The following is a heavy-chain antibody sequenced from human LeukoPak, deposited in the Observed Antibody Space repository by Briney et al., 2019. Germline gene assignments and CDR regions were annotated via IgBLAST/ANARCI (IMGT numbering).Heavy chain of an antibody. D-gene: IGHD2-21*02. V-gene: IGHV3-64D*06. J-gene: IGHJ4*02. CDR3: VKDLSDRDVDY. CDR2: ISKKGVNT. CDR1: GFTFSWYG. Sequence: GGSLRLSCLGSGFTFSWYGMNWVRQAPGRGLEYVSAISKKGVNTYYVDSAKGRFTISRDNSKNTLYLQMNSLRVEDTAVYFCVKDLSDRDVDYWGQGTLVTVSS.